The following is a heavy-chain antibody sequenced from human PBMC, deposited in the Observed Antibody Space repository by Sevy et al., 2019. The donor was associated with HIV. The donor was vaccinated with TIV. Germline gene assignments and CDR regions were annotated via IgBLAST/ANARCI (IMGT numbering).Heavy chain of an antibody. Sequence: ASVKVSCKVSGYTLTELSMHWVRQAPGKGLEWMGGFDPEDGETIYAQMFQGRVTMTEDTSTDTAYMELSSLRSEDTAVYYCATWVGASWWYFDLWGRGTLVTVSS. CDR3: ATWVGASWWYFDL. D-gene: IGHD1-26*01. V-gene: IGHV1-24*01. J-gene: IGHJ2*01. CDR2: FDPEDGET. CDR1: GYTLTELS.